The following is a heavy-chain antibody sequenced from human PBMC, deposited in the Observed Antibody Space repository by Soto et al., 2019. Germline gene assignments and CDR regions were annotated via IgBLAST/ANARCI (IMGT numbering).Heavy chain of an antibody. D-gene: IGHD3-22*01. CDR3: ARVNYYDSSGSRPTAEYFQH. CDR1: GGSISSGGYY. J-gene: IGHJ1*01. Sequence: SETLSLTCTVSGGSISSGGYYWSWIRQHPGKGLEWIGYIYYSGSTYYNPSLKSRVTISVDTSKNQFSLKLSSVTAADTAVYYCARVNYYDSSGSRPTAEYFQHWGQGTLVT. V-gene: IGHV4-31*03. CDR2: IYYSGST.